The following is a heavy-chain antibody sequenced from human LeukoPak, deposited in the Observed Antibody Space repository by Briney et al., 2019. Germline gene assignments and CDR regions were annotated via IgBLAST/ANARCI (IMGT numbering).Heavy chain of an antibody. V-gene: IGHV1-18*01. CDR1: GYTFTSYG. CDR3: ARGSGYSSSWYPPSEYFQH. J-gene: IGHJ1*01. Sequence: ASVKVSCKASGYTFTSYGISWVRQAPGQGLEWMGWISAYNGNTNYAQKVQGRVTMTTDTSTSTAYMELGSLRSDDTAVYYCARGSGYSSSWYPPSEYFQHWGQGTLVTVSS. D-gene: IGHD6-13*01. CDR2: ISAYNGNT.